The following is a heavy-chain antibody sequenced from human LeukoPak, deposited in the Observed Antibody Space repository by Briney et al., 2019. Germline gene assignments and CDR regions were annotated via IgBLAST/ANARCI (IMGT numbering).Heavy chain of an antibody. CDR3: ARAPNSGSHSFYFDY. CDR2: INHSGST. V-gene: IGHV4-34*01. J-gene: IGHJ4*02. CDR1: GGSFSGYY. D-gene: IGHD1-26*01. Sequence: SETLSLTCAVYGGSFSGYYWSWIRQPPGKGLELIGEINHSGSTNYNPSLKSRVTISVDTSKNQFSLKLSSVTAADTAVYSCARAPNSGSHSFYFDYWGQGTVVNVSS.